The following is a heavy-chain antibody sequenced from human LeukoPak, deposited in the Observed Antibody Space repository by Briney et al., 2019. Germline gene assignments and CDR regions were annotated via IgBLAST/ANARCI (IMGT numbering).Heavy chain of an antibody. CDR1: GGSFSSGSFY. J-gene: IGHJ4*02. D-gene: IGHD2-15*01. V-gene: IGHV4-61*01. Sequence: PSETLSLTCTVSGGSFSSGSFYWSWLRQPPGKGLKWIGYIYYSGSTNYNPSLKSRVTISVDTSKSQFSLKLSSVAAADTAVYYCATRYCSGGSCRFDYWGQGTLVTVSS. CDR3: ATRYCSGGSCRFDY. CDR2: IYYSGST.